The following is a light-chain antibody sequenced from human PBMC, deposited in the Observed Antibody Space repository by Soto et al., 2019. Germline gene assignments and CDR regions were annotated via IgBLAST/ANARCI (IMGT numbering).Light chain of an antibody. V-gene: IGKV1-5*01. CDR2: DAS. CDR1: QSISAW. J-gene: IGKJ1*01. Sequence: DIPMTQSPSTLSASVGDRVTITCRASQSISAWLAWYQQKPGKAPNLLIYDASSLESGVPSRFSGSGSGTEFTLTISSLRPDDFATYYCQQYKTYSFGQGTKVEIK. CDR3: QQYKTYS.